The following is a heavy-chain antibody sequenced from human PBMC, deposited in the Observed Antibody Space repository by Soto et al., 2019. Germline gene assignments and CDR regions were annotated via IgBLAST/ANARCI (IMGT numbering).Heavy chain of an antibody. CDR3: ARVLGGSFYYFDS. CDR1: GYSISSGYY. J-gene: IGHJ4*01. Sequence: SETVSLTXAVSGYSISSGYYWGWIRQPPGKGLEWIASIHYLGSTYQNPSLKRRVNISVDTSKNQFSLKFSSVTAADTAVYYCARVLGGSFYYFDSWGHGTLVTVSS. CDR2: IHYLGST. V-gene: IGHV4-38-2*01. D-gene: IGHD1-26*01.